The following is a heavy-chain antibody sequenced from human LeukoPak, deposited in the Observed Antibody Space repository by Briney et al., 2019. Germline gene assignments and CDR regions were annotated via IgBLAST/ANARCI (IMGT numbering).Heavy chain of an antibody. CDR1: GGSFSGYY. CDR3: TKSDGSGLIRI. Sequence: SETLSLACAVYGGSFSGYYWSWIRQPPGKGLEWIGEINHSGSTNYNPSLKSRVTISLDTSRNQFSLKVISMTAADTAVYYCTKSDGSGLIRICGRGTMVTVSS. V-gene: IGHV4-34*01. D-gene: IGHD3-22*01. J-gene: IGHJ3*02. CDR2: INHSGST.